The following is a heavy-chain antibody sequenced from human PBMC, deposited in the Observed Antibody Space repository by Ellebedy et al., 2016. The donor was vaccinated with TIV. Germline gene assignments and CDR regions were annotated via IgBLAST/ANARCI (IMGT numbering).Heavy chain of an antibody. CDR1: GGSFSGYY. J-gene: IGHJ3*02. V-gene: IGHV4-34*01. CDR2: INHSGST. D-gene: IGHD3-22*01. Sequence: SETLSLXXAVYGGSFSGYYWSWIRQPPGKGLEWIGEINHSGSTNYNPSLKSRVTISVDTSKNQFSLKLSSVTAADTAVYYCARKVGTYYYDSSGYFGIWGQGTMVTVSS. CDR3: ARKVGTYYYDSSGYFGI.